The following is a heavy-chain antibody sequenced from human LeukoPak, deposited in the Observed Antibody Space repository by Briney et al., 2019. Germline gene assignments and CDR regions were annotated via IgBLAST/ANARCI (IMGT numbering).Heavy chain of an antibody. D-gene: IGHD3-10*01. CDR2: ITYDGYYK. J-gene: IGHJ4*02. CDR3: ARDRYVHMVRGVIKLDY. CDR1: GFSFTSYG. Sequence: PGGSLRLSCAASGFSFTSYGMHWVRQAPGKGLEWVALITYDGYYKYYSDSVKGRFTISSDTSKNTLYLQMNSLRAEDTAVYYCARDRYVHMVRGVIKLDYWGQGTLVTVSS. V-gene: IGHV3-30*03.